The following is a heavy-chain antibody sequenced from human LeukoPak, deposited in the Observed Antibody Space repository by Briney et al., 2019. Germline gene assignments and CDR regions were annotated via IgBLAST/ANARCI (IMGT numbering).Heavy chain of an antibody. CDR3: ANIAVNKNYNFDY. V-gene: IGHV3-23*01. CDR2: ISGSGGST. Sequence: PGGSLRLSCAASGFTVSSNYMSWVRQAPGKGLEWVSVISGSGGSTNYADSVKGRFTISRDNSKNTLYLQMNSLRAEDTAVYYCANIAVNKNYNFDYWGQGTLVTVSS. D-gene: IGHD6-19*01. J-gene: IGHJ4*02. CDR1: GFTVSSNY.